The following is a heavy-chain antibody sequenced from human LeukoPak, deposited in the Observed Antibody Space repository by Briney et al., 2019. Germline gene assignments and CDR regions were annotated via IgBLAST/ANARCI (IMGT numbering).Heavy chain of an antibody. D-gene: IGHD3-3*01. CDR3: ARGSRFGVVGRDAFDI. V-gene: IGHV3-21*01. J-gene: IGHJ3*02. CDR2: ISISSNYI. Sequence: GGSLRLSCAASGFTFSIYSVNGVPHAPGGGREWVSSISISSNYIYYADSVKGRFTISRDNAKNSLYLQVNSLRAEGTAVYYCARGSRFGVVGRDAFDIWGQGTVVTVSS. CDR1: GFTFSIYS.